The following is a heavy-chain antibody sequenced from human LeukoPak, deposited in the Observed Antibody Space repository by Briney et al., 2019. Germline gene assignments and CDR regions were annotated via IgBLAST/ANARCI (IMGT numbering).Heavy chain of an antibody. D-gene: IGHD5-24*01. CDR1: GGSFSGYY. CDR3: ARGVEMATIPPKAYMDV. Sequence: PSETLSLTCAVYGGSFSGYYWSWIRQPPGKGLEWIGEINHSGSTNYNPSLKSRVTISVDTSKNQFSLKLSSVTAADTAVYYCARGVEMATIPPKAYMDVWGKGTTVTVSS. CDR2: INHSGST. V-gene: IGHV4-34*01. J-gene: IGHJ6*03.